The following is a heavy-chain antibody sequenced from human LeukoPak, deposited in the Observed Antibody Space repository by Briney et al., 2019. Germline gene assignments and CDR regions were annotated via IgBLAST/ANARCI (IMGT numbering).Heavy chain of an antibody. Sequence: PSETLSLTCTVSGVSMSAYQWSWVRRSPEKGLEWIGCINTKGETSYNPSLKSRVTTSVDTSKSQFSLRLTSVTAADTAVYYCATSNDAKIAPFDHWGQGAPVTVSS. J-gene: IGHJ4*02. CDR2: INTKGET. CDR1: GVSMSAYQ. V-gene: IGHV4-4*09. D-gene: IGHD2-21*01. CDR3: ATSNDAKIAPFDH.